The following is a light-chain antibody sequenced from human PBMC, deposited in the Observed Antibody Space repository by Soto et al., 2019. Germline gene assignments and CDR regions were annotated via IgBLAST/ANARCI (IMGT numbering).Light chain of an antibody. CDR1: SSDIGAYNY. J-gene: IGLJ3*02. V-gene: IGLV2-8*01. CDR3: SSYAGSNDRWV. CDR2: EVS. Sequence: QSALTQPPSASGSPGQSVTISCTGTSSDIGAYNYVSWYQQHPGKAPKLMIHEVSKRPSGVPDRFSGSKSGNTASLTVSVLQAGDDVDYYCSSYAGSNDRWVFGGGTKLTVL.